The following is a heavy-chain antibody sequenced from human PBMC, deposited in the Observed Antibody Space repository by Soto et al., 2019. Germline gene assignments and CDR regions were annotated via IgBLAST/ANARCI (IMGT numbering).Heavy chain of an antibody. CDR1: GGSFSGYY. Sequence: SETLSLTCAVYGGSFSGYYWSWIRQPPGKGLEWIGEINHSGSTNYSPSLKSRVTISVDTSKNQFSLKLSSVTAADTAVYYCARPEYAIFGVVANAFDIWGQGTMVTVSS. V-gene: IGHV4-34*01. CDR2: INHSGST. J-gene: IGHJ3*02. CDR3: ARPEYAIFGVVANAFDI. D-gene: IGHD3-3*01.